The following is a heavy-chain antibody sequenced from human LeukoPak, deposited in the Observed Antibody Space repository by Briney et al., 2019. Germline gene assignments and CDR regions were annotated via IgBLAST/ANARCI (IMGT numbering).Heavy chain of an antibody. D-gene: IGHD3-3*01. V-gene: IGHV4-59*08. Sequence: SETLSLTCTVSGGSISSYYWSWIRQPPGKGLEWIGYIYYSGSTNYNPSLKSRVTISVDASKNQFSLKLSSVTAADTAVYYCARSYDFWSGYFDYWGQGTLVTVSS. CDR1: GGSISSYY. CDR2: IYYSGST. CDR3: ARSYDFWSGYFDY. J-gene: IGHJ4*02.